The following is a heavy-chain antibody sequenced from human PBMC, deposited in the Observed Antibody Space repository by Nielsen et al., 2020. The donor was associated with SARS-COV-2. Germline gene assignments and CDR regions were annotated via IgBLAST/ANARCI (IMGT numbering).Heavy chain of an antibody. J-gene: IGHJ6*02. V-gene: IGHV3-48*02. CDR3: ARDEGSAPREYHYFAMDV. CDR1: GFTFDTYS. D-gene: IGHD3-10*01. Sequence: GESLKISCAASGFTFDTYSVNWVRQAPGRGLEWVSYISGTGTSIYYADSVKGRFTLSRDNAKNSVYMQMNSLRDEDTAVYYCARDEGSAPREYHYFAMDVWGQGSTVTVSS. CDR2: ISGTGTSI.